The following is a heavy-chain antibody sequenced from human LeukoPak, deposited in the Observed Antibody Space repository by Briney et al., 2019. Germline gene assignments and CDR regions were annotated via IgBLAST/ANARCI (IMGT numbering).Heavy chain of an antibody. V-gene: IGHV3-30*18. CDR1: GFTFSHSG. Sequence: PGGSLRLSCAASGFTFSHSGMHWVRQAPDKGLEWVAVISYDGSNKYYADSVKGRFTISRGNSKNTLYLQMNSLRAEDTAFYYCAKAPGYGSGSHWAFDIWGQGTMVTVSS. CDR3: AKAPGYGSGSHWAFDI. J-gene: IGHJ3*02. CDR2: ISYDGSNK. D-gene: IGHD3-10*01.